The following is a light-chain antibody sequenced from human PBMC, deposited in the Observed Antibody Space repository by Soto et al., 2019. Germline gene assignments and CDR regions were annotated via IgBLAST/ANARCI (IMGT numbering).Light chain of an antibody. V-gene: IGKV3-20*01. CDR1: ESIVNNN. CDR2: GAS. CDR3: QQYGSSPWT. J-gene: IGKJ1*01. Sequence: VLTQSPGTLSLSPGERATLSCRASESIVNNNLAWYQQKPGQAPRLLISGASNRATGVPDRFSGSGSGSDFTLTIDRLEPEDFAVFYCQQYGSSPWTFGQGTKVEIK.